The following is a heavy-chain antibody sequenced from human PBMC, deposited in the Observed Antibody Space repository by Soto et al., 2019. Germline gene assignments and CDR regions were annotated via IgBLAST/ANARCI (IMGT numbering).Heavy chain of an antibody. CDR3: AKDQGSSWYEIDY. V-gene: IGHV3-23*01. CDR1: GFTFSNYA. CDR2: ISGSGGST. J-gene: IGHJ4*02. D-gene: IGHD6-13*01. Sequence: EVQLLESGGGLVQPGGSLRLSCAASGFTFSNYAVTWVRQAPGKGLEWVSTISGSGGSTYYADSVKGRFTISRDNXKTTLYLQMNSLRAEDTAVYYCAKDQGSSWYEIDYWGQGTLVTVSS.